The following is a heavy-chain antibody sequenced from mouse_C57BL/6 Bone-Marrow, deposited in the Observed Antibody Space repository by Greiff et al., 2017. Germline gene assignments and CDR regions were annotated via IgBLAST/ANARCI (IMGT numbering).Heavy chain of an antibody. D-gene: IGHD4-1*01. CDR1: GFTFSDYY. V-gene: IGHV5-12*01. CDR3: ARPGTGTAHWYFDV. CDR2: ISNGGGST. Sequence: EVQLVESGGGLVQPGGSLKLSCAASGFTFSDYYMYWVRQTPEKRLEWVAYISNGGGSTYYPDTVKGRFTISRDNDKNTLYLQMSRLKSEDTAMYYCARPGTGTAHWYFDVWGTGTTVTVSS. J-gene: IGHJ1*03.